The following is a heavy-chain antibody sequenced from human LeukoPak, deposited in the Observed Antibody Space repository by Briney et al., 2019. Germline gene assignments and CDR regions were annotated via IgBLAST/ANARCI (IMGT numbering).Heavy chain of an antibody. CDR2: IYTSGST. J-gene: IGHJ5*02. CDR3: ARDRDSNSPLANWFDP. D-gene: IGHD4-11*01. CDR1: GGSISSYY. V-gene: IGHV4-4*07. Sequence: PSETLSLTCTVSGGSISSYYCSWIRQPAGKGLEWIGRIYTSGSTNYNPSLKSRVTMSVDTSKTQFSLKLSSVTAADTAVYYCARDRDSNSPLANWFDPWGQGTLVTVSS.